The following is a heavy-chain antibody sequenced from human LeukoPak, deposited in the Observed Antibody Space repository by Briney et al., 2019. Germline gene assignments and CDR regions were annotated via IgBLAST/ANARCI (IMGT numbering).Heavy chain of an antibody. D-gene: IGHD4-17*01. CDR1: GYTLTELS. CDR2: FDPEDGET. CDR3: ATSRDYGDYELPFDP. V-gene: IGHV1-24*01. J-gene: IGHJ5*02. Sequence: GASVKVSCKVSGYTLTELSMHWVRQAPGKGLEWMGGFDPEDGETIYAQKFQGRVTMTEDTSTDTAYMELSSLRSEDTAVYYCATSRDYGDYELPFDPWGQGTLVTVSS.